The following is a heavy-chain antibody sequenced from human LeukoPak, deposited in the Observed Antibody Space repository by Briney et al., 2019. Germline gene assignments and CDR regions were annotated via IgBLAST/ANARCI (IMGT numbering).Heavy chain of an antibody. CDR1: GDSVSSNSAA. CDR3: SRELAWGPTNF. J-gene: IGHJ4*02. Sequence: SQTLSLTCAISGDSVSSNSAAWGWIRQSPSRGLEWLGRTYYRSGWYNDYALSVESRITINPDTSKSQVSLQLTSVTPEDTAVYYCSRELAWGPTNFWGQGTLVTVSS. V-gene: IGHV6-1*01. CDR2: TYYRSGWYN. D-gene: IGHD7-27*01.